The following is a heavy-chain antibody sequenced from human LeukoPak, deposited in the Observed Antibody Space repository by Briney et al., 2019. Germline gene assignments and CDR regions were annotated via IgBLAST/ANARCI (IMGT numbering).Heavy chain of an antibody. V-gene: IGHV1-69*04. CDR1: GGTFSSYV. J-gene: IGHJ5*02. Sequence: ASVKVSCKASGGTFSSYVISWVRQAPGQGLEWMGKIIPILGIANYAKKFQGRVTVTADKSTSTAYMELSSLRSEDTAVYYCARGYSYGYWFDPWGQGTLVTVSS. CDR2: IIPILGIA. CDR3: ARGYSYGYWFDP. D-gene: IGHD5-18*01.